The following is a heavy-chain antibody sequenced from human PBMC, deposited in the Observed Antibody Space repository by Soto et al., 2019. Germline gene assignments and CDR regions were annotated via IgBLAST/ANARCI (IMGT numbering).Heavy chain of an antibody. V-gene: IGHV1-3*01. CDR1: GYTFTSYA. D-gene: IGHD3-10*01. J-gene: IGHJ4*02. Sequence: QVQLVQSGAEVKKPGASVKVSCKASGYTFTSYAMHWVRQAPGQRLEWMGWMNAGNGNTKYSQKFQGRVTITRDTSASTAYMELSSLRSEDTAVYYCARSEWDYYGSGSSIDYCGQGTMVTVSS. CDR3: ARSEWDYYGSGSSIDY. CDR2: MNAGNGNT.